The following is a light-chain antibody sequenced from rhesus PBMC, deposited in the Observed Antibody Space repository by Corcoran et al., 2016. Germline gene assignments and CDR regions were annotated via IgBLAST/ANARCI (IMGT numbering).Light chain of an antibody. J-gene: IGKJ1*01. CDR1: QGITND. CDR2: EAS. CDR3: QHYYSTPWT. V-gene: IGKV1-25*01. Sequence: DIQMTQSPSSLSASVGDRVTITCRASQGITNDLAWYQQKPGETPKLLIYEASSLQSGIPSRFSGSGSGTDFTLTISSLQSEDFATYYFQHYYSTPWTFSQGTKVEIK.